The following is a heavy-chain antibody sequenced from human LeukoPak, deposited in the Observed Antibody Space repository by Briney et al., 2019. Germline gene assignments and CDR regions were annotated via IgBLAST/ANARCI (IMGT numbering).Heavy chain of an antibody. CDR1: GGTYSSYA. J-gene: IGHJ6*02. D-gene: IGHD1-1*01. CDR3: ARETPLRTGTRYSYGMDV. V-gene: IGHV1-69*13. Sequence: ASGRVSCKASGGTYSSYAICWVRQAAGQWLEWMGGIIPIFGTANYAQKFHGRVTITADESTSTAYMELSSLRSEDTAVYYCARETPLRTGTRYSYGMDVWGQGTTVTVSS. CDR2: IIPIFGTA.